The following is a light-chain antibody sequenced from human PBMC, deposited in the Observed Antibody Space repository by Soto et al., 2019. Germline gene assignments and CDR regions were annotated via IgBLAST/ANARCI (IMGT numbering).Light chain of an antibody. V-gene: IGLV1-44*01. J-gene: IGLJ2*01. CDR2: SNN. Sequence: QSVLTQPPSASGTPGQRVTISCSGSSSNIGFNTVHWYQQLPGTAPKLLIHSNNQRPSGVPDRFSGSKSGTSASLAISGLQSDDEADYYCAAWDDSLNGVVFGGGTKLTVL. CDR1: SSNIGFNT. CDR3: AAWDDSLNGVV.